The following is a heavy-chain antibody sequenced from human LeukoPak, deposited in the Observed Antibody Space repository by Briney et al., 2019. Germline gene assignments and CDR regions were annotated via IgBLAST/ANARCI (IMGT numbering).Heavy chain of an antibody. CDR3: ARDHFYYDSSGYYYGDYYYGMDV. D-gene: IGHD3-22*01. Sequence: KPSETLSLTCAVYGGSLSGYYWSWIRQPPGKGLEWIGEIYHSGNTNYNPSLKSRVTISVDTSKNQFSLKLSSVTAADTAVYYCARDHFYYDSSGYYYGDYYYGMDVWGQGTTVTVSS. J-gene: IGHJ6*02. CDR2: IYHSGNT. CDR1: GGSLSGYY. V-gene: IGHV4-34*01.